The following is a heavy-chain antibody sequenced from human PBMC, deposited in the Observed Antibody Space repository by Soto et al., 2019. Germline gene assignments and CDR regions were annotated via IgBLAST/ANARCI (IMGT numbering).Heavy chain of an antibody. V-gene: IGHV5-51*01. J-gene: IGHJ3*01. CDR1: GYSFTSYW. D-gene: IGHD1-26*01. CDR3: ARHRGSRSWDSVFDL. Sequence: GASLKISCKGSGYSFTSYWIGWVRQMPGKGLEWMGIIYPGDSDTRYSPSFQGQVTISADKSISTAYLQWSSLKASDTAMYYCARHRGSRSWDSVFDLWGQGTMIIVSS. CDR2: IYPGDSDT.